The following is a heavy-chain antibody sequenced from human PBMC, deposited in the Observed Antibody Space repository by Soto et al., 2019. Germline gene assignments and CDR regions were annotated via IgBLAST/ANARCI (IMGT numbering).Heavy chain of an antibody. CDR1: GFNFNDAY. D-gene: IGHD5-12*01. CDR3: AWGKGWLRFTSPSH. CDR2: INHDGSEK. V-gene: IGHV3-7*03. Sequence: RLSCAASGFNFNDAYMTWVRLAPGEGLEWVASINHDGSEKNFVDSVRGRFTISRDNTERSLFLQMNSLRAEDTAVYYCAWGKGWLRFTSPSHWGQGTLVTVSS. J-gene: IGHJ1*01.